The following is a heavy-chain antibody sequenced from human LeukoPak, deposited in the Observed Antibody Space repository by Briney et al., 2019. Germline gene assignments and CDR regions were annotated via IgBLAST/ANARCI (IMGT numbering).Heavy chain of an antibody. D-gene: IGHD5-18*01. CDR1: GGTFSSYA. J-gene: IGHJ4*02. CDR2: IIPIFGTA. CDR3: ARGGYSYGYGED. V-gene: IGHV1-69*05. Sequence: AVKVSCKASGGTFSSYAISWVRQAPGQGLEWMGRIIPIFGTANYAQKFQVRVTITTDELTKTAYIERMSLRSEDTAVYYCARGGYSYGYGEDWGQGTLVTVSS.